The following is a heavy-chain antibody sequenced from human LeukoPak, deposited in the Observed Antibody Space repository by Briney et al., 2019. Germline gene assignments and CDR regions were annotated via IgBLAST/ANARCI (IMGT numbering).Heavy chain of an antibody. CDR1: GYTFTGYY. Sequence: ASVKVSCKASGYTFTGYYMHWVQQAPGQGLEWMGWINPNSGGTNYAQKFQGRVTMTRDTSISTAYMELSRLRSDDTAVYYCAREGIVGATPLAYYYYYMDVWGKGTTVTVSS. J-gene: IGHJ6*03. V-gene: IGHV1-2*02. CDR2: INPNSGGT. CDR3: AREGIVGATPLAYYYYYMDV. D-gene: IGHD1-26*01.